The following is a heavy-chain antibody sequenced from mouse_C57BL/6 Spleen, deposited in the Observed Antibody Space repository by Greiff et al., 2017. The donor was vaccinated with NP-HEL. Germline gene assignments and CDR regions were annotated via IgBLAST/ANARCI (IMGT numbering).Heavy chain of an antibody. D-gene: IGHD1-1*01. CDR3: ARFITTVVPYAMDY. Sequence: QQSGPELVKPGASVKISCKASGYSFTDYNMNWVKQSNGKSLEWIGVINPNYGTTSYNQKFKGKATLTVDQSSSTAYMQLNSLTSEDSAVYYCARFITTVVPYAMDYWGQGTSVTVSS. J-gene: IGHJ4*01. CDR1: GYSFTDYN. V-gene: IGHV1-39*01. CDR2: INPNYGTT.